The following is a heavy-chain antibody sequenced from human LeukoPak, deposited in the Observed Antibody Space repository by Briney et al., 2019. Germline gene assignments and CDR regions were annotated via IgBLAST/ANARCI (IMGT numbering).Heavy chain of an antibody. D-gene: IGHD6-6*01. CDR2: ISISSDYI. J-gene: IGHJ4*02. CDR1: GFTFSTYS. CDR3: ARDPWGSSSF. Sequence: PGGSLRLSCAASGFTFSTYSMNWVRQAPGKGLEWVSSISISSDYIHYADSLKGRFTISRDNAKNSLYLQMNSLSAEDMAVYYCARDPWGSSSFWGEGTLVTVSS. V-gene: IGHV3-21*01.